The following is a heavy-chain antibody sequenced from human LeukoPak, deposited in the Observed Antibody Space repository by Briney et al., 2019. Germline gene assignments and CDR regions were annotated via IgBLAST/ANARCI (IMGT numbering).Heavy chain of an antibody. CDR3: ARQRRSSSWLLVGAFDI. Sequence: GESLKISCKGSGYSFTSYWIGWVRQMPGKGLEWMGIIYPGDSDTGYSPSFQGQVTISADKSISTAYLQWSSLKASDTAMYYCARQRRSSSWLLVGAFDIWGQGTMVTVSS. D-gene: IGHD6-13*01. V-gene: IGHV5-51*01. CDR1: GYSFTSYW. J-gene: IGHJ3*02. CDR2: IYPGDSDT.